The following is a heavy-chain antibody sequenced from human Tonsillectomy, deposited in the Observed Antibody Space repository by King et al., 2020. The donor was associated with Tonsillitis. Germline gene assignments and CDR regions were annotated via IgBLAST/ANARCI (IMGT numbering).Heavy chain of an antibody. CDR1: GYTFTTLA. J-gene: IGHJ5*02. CDR2: ISASGDST. CDR3: AKITDFDFRLDP. Sequence: VQLVESGGGLVQPGGSLRLSCAASGYTFTTLAMSCVRQAPGKGLGGVSNISASGDSTYYADSVKGRFTISRDNSKNTFFLQVNTLRAEDTAVYYCAKITDFDFRLDPWGQGTLVTVSS. V-gene: IGHV3-23*04. D-gene: IGHD3/OR15-3a*01.